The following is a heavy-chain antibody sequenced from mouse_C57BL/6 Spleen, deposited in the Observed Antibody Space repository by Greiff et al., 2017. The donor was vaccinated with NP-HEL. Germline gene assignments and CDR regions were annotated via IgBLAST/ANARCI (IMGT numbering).Heavy chain of an antibody. Sequence: QVQLKESGSELRSPGSSVKLSCKDFDSEVFPIAYMSWVRQKPGHGFEWIGGILPSIGRTIYGEKFEDKATLDADTLSNTAYLELNSLTSEDSAIYYWARAYYYGSSPYAMDYWGQGTSVTVSS. CDR3: ARAYYYGSSPYAMDY. CDR1: DSEVFPIAY. D-gene: IGHD1-1*01. J-gene: IGHJ4*01. CDR2: ILPSIGRT. V-gene: IGHV15-2*01.